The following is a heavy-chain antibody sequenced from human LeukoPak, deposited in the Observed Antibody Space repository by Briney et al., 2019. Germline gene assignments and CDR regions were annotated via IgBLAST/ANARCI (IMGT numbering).Heavy chain of an antibody. CDR2: IHYSGNT. V-gene: IGHV4-59*08. CDR1: GGSFSGYY. D-gene: IGHD3-10*01. J-gene: IGHJ4*02. Sequence: PSETLSLTCAVYGGSFSGYYWSWIRQPPGKGLEWIGYIHYSGNTNYNPSLKSRVSISVDTSKNQFSLKLTSVTAADTAVYYCAAYRSGTHYNSYYFDDWGQGTLVIVSS. CDR3: AAYRSGTHYNSYYFDD.